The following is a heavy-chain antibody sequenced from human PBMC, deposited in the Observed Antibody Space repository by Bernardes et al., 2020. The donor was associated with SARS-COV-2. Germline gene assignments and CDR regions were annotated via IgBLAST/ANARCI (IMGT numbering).Heavy chain of an antibody. J-gene: IGHJ4*02. V-gene: IGHV3-33*01. Sequence: VWSLRLSCAASGFTFSSYGMHWVRQAPGKGLEWVAVIWYDGSNKYYADSVKGRFTISRDNSKNTLYLQMNSLRAEDTAVYYCAREGEIAVAGTAIDYWGQGTLVTVSS. D-gene: IGHD6-19*01. CDR2: IWYDGSNK. CDR3: AREGEIAVAGTAIDY. CDR1: GFTFSSYG.